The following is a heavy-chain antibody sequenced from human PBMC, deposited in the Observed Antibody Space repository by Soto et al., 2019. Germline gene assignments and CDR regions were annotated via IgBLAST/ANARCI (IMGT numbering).Heavy chain of an antibody. D-gene: IGHD3-3*01. V-gene: IGHV4-31*03. CDR3: ARTTEFFWSGYYGYYFDY. CDR1: GGSISSGGYY. Sequence: PSETLSLTITVSGGSISSGGYYWSWIRQHPGKGLEWIGYIYYSGSTYYNPSLKSRVTISVDTSKNQFSLKLSSVTAADTAVYYCARTTEFFWSGYYGYYFDYWGPGTLVTVSS. J-gene: IGHJ4*02. CDR2: IYYSGST.